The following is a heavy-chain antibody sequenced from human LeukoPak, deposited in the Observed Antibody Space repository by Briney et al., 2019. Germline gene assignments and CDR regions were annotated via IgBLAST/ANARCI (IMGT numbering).Heavy chain of an antibody. CDR3: ARGSYDILTGHIPLGY. J-gene: IGHJ4*02. CDR2: IYTSGST. V-gene: IGHV4-4*07. Sequence: SESLSLTCTVSGGSISSYYWSWIRQPAGKGLEWIGRIYTSGSTNYNPSLKSRVTMSVDTSKNQFSLKLSSVTAADTAVYYCARGSYDILTGHIPLGYWGQGTLVTVSS. CDR1: GGSISSYY. D-gene: IGHD3-9*01.